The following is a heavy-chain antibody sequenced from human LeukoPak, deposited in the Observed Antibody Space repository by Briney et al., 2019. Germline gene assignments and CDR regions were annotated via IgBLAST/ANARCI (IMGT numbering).Heavy chain of an antibody. V-gene: IGHV3-7*03. CDR3: ASAGGDSRSPLPFYY. Sequence: GGSLRLSCAASGFTFGSDWISWVRQAPGKGLEWVANIKQDGSEKYYVDSVKGRFTISRDNAENSLSLQMNSLRAEDTAVYYCASAGGDSRSPLPFYYWGQGTLVTVSS. J-gene: IGHJ4*02. CDR1: GFTFGSDW. D-gene: IGHD6-6*01. CDR2: IKQDGSEK.